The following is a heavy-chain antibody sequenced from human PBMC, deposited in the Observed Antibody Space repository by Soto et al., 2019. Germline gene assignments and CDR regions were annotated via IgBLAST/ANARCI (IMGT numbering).Heavy chain of an antibody. CDR3: ARPGRLGSGRYYYYGMDV. CDR1: GYSFTSYW. J-gene: IGHJ6*02. V-gene: IGHV5-51*01. Sequence: GESLKISCKGSGYSFTSYWIGWVRQMPGKGLEWMGIIYPGDSDTRYSPSFQGQVTISADKSISTAYLQWSSLKASDTAMYYCARPGRLGSGRYYYYGMDVWGQGTTVTVS. CDR2: IYPGDSDT. D-gene: IGHD3-10*01.